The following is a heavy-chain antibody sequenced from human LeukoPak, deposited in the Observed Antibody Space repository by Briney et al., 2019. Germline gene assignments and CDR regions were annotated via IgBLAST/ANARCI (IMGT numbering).Heavy chain of an antibody. CDR1: GYTFTAYF. CDR3: ARRAGIIGGDANNWFDP. D-gene: IGHD1-20*01. CDR2: INPNSGGT. V-gene: IGHV1-2*02. J-gene: IGHJ5*02. Sequence: GASVKVSCKASGYTFTAYFLYWVRQAPGQGLEYMGWINPNSGGTSYARRFQGRVTMTRDTSISTAYVELNSLRSDDTAMYYCARRAGIIGGDANNWFDPWGQGTLVTVSS.